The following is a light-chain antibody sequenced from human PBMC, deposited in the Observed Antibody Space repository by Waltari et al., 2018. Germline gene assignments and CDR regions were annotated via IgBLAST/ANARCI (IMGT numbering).Light chain of an antibody. J-gene: IGLJ2*01. CDR1: SSNIGAGYD. Sequence: QSVLTQPPSVSGAPGQRITISCTGSSSNIGAGYDVHWYQQFPGTAPKLLIFGDSKRPSGVPDRFSGAKSGTSASLAITGLQAEDEADYYCQSFDSSLIADVIFGGGTKLTVL. CDR2: GDS. CDR3: QSFDSSLIADVI. V-gene: IGLV1-40*01.